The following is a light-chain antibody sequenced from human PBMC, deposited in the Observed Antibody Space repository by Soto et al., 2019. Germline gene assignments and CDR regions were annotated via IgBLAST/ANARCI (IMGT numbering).Light chain of an antibody. J-gene: IGKJ3*01. Sequence: EIVLTQSPGTLSLSPGERATLSCRASQTVNSNYLAWYQQKPGQAPMLLIYAANSRATGITDRFGGSGCGTYFTLTISGLEPEDVAVYYCQQYGSSPFTFGPGTKVEIK. CDR2: AAN. V-gene: IGKV3-20*01. CDR3: QQYGSSPFT. CDR1: QTVNSNY.